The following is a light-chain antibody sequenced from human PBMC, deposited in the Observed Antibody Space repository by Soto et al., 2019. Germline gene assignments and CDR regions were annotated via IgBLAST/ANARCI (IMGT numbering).Light chain of an antibody. CDR1: TSDVGGYDY. J-gene: IGLJ1*01. CDR2: DVS. CDR3: SSYLGSSTLSGV. V-gene: IGLV2-14*01. Sequence: QSALTQPASVSGSPGQSITVSCTGTTSDVGGYDYVAWYQQHPGEAPKLMIYDVSSRPSGVSNRFSGSKSGNTASLTISGLQAEDEADYYCSSYLGSSTLSGVFGTGTKLTVL.